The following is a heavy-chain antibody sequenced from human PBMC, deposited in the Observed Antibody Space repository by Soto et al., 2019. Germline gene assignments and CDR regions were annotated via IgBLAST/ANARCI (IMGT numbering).Heavy chain of an antibody. CDR3: ARHNLLSSGWGGTYYYYYYGMDV. J-gene: IGHJ6*02. V-gene: IGHV4-39*01. Sequence: SETLSLTCTVSGGSISSSSYYWGWIRQPPGKGLEWIGSIYYSGSTYYNPSLKSRVTISVDTSKNQFPLKLSSVTAADTAVYYCARHNLLSSGWGGTYYYYYYGMDVWGQGTTVTVSS. D-gene: IGHD6-19*01. CDR1: GGSISSSSYY. CDR2: IYYSGST.